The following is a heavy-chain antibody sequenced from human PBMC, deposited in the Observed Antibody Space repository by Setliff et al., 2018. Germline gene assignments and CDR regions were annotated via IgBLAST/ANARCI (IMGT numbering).Heavy chain of an antibody. CDR2: IYYSGGT. CDR3: ARESRYYYDNLGTLDY. Sequence: PSETLSLTCTVSGGSISSSSYYWGWIRQPPGKGLEWIGSIYYSGGTYYNPSLKSRVSISVDTSKNQFSLKLSSVTAADTAVYYCARESRYYYDNLGTLDYWGQGTLVTVSS. D-gene: IGHD3-22*01. V-gene: IGHV4-39*07. J-gene: IGHJ4*02. CDR1: GGSISSSSYY.